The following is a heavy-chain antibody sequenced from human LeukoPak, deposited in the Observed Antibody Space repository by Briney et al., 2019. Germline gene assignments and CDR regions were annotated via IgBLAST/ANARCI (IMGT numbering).Heavy chain of an antibody. V-gene: IGHV3-23*01. CDR1: GFTFSSYA. D-gene: IGHD6-6*01. CDR2: ISGSGGST. J-gene: IGHJ6*02. CDR3: AKATAPLGYYYGMDV. Sequence: GGSLRLSCAASGFTFSSYAMSWVRQAPGKGLEWVSAISGSGGSTCYADSVKGRFTISRDNSKNTLYLQMNSLRAEDTAVYYCAKATAPLGYYYGMDVWGQGTTVTVSS.